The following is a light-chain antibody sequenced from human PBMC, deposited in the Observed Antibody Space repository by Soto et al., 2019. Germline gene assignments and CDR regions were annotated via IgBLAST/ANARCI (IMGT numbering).Light chain of an antibody. CDR1: HTVSSNY. Sequence: EIVLTQSPGTLSFSPGERATLSCRASHTVSSNYLAWYQQKPGQAPRLLIYAASTRATGIPDRFSGSGSGTDFTLSISRLEPEDFAVYYCQLYGTSPKPFGQGTKVDIK. V-gene: IGKV3-20*01. CDR2: AAS. J-gene: IGKJ1*01. CDR3: QLYGTSPKP.